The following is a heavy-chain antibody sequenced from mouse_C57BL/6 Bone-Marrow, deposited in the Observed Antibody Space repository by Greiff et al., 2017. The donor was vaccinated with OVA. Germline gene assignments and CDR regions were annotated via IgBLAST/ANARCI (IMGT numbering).Heavy chain of an antibody. V-gene: IGHV1-19*01. J-gene: IGHJ4*01. CDR3: ARSGRGSSYEEAMDY. CDR2: INPYNGGT. CDR1: GYTFTDYY. D-gene: IGHD1-1*01. Sequence: VQLQQSGPVLVKPGASVKMSCKASGYTFTDYYMNWVKQSHGKSLEWIGVINPYNGGTSYNQKFKGKATLTVDKSSSTAYMELNSLTSEDSAVYYCARSGRGSSYEEAMDYWGQGTSVTVSS.